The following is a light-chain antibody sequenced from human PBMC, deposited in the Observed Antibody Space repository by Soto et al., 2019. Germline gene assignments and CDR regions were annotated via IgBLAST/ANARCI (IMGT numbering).Light chain of an antibody. Sequence: IRMTQSPSTLSASVGDRVTVTCRASDTIFTYVAWYQHRAGGAPKLLIFDASTLQSGVPPRFSGGGSGTDFTLTINGLQPEDSASYYCQHYTLYSGPFGQGTYV. CDR3: QHYTLYSGP. CDR1: DTIFTY. V-gene: IGKV1-5*01. J-gene: IGKJ1*01. CDR2: DAS.